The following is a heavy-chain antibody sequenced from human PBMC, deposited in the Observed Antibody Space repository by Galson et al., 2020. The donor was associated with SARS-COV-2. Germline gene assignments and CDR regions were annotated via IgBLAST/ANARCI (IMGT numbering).Heavy chain of an antibody. Sequence: SETLSLTCAVSGYSISTTNYWGWVRQPPGKGLEWIGSIYPNGRTYYNPSLKSRVTISVDTSKNQFSLRLSSVTAADTAVYYCVALVEGGSGKGPWGQGALVTVSS. CDR1: GYSISTTNY. V-gene: IGHV4-38-2*01. CDR3: VALVEGGSGKGP. J-gene: IGHJ5*02. D-gene: IGHD1-26*01. CDR2: IYPNGRT.